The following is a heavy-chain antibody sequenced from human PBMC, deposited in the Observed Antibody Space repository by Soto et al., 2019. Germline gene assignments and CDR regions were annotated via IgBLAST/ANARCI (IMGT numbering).Heavy chain of an antibody. CDR1: GFTFSSYG. CDR2: IKQDGSEK. J-gene: IGHJ6*03. V-gene: IGHV3-7*01. CDR3: ARAIQLELLYYMDV. D-gene: IGHD1-7*01. Sequence: GGSLRLSCAASGFTFSSYGMSWVRQAPGKGLEWVANIKQDGSEKYYVDSVKGRFTISRDNAKNSLYLQMNSLRAEDTAVYYCARAIQLELLYYMDVWGKGTTVTVSS.